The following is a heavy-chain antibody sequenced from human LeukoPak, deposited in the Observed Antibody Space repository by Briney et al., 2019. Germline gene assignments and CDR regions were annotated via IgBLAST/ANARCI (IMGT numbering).Heavy chain of an antibody. J-gene: IGHJ4*02. CDR2: ISGSGGST. Sequence: GGSLRLSCAASGFTFSSYAMSWVRQAPGKGLEWVSAISGSGGSTYYADSVKGRFTISRDNSKNTLYLQMNSLRAEDTAVYYRAKDLSPFVTLSDYWGQGTLVTVSS. CDR3: AKDLSPFVTLSDY. D-gene: IGHD2/OR15-2a*01. V-gene: IGHV3-23*01. CDR1: GFTFSSYA.